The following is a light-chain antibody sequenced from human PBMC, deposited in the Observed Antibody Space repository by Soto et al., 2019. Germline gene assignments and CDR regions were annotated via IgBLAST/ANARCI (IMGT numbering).Light chain of an antibody. CDR1: QSISSW. CDR2: DAS. J-gene: IGKJ1*01. V-gene: IGKV1-5*01. Sequence: DIQMTQSPSTLSASVGDRVTITCRASQSISSWLAWYQQKPGKAPKFLIYDASSLESGVPSRFRGSGSGTEFTLTISSLKPDDFETYYCQQYNSYSRTFGQGTKVDIK. CDR3: QQYNSYSRT.